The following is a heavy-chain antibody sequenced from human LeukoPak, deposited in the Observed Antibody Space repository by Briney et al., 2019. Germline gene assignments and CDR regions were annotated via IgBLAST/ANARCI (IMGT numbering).Heavy chain of an antibody. J-gene: IGHJ4*02. V-gene: IGHV3-7*01. CDR2: IKQDGTMK. D-gene: IGHD2-21*01. CDR1: GFIFCHYW. CDR3: ARRRVAKDL. Sequence: QTGGSLRLSCAASGFIFCHYWMSWVRQAPGKGLEWVANIKQDGTMKFYADSVKGRFTISRDNVKKSLLLQMNSLRADDMAVYYCARRRVAKDLWGQGTLVTVSS.